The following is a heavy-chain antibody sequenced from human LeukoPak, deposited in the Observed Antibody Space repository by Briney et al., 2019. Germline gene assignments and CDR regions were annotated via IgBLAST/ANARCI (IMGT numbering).Heavy chain of an antibody. CDR2: LNSGGDIT. Sequence: GGSLRLSCAASGFTFGSYAMSWVRQAPGKGLEWVSTLNSGGDITHYADSVKGRFTISRHNSKNTLFLQMNSLRAEDTAVYYCAKASCSSSSCYGDYWGQGTLATVSS. D-gene: IGHD2-2*01. CDR1: GFTFGSYA. J-gene: IGHJ4*02. V-gene: IGHV3-23*01. CDR3: AKASCSSSSCYGDY.